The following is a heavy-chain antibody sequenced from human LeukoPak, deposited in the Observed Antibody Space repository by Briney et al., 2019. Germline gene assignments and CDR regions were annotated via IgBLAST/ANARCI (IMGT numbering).Heavy chain of an antibody. D-gene: IGHD6-13*01. Sequence: GGSLRLSCAASGFTFSSYGMHWVRQAPGKGLEWVAVIWYDGSNKFYADSVKGRFTISRDNSKNTLYLQMNSLRAEDTAEYYCARDRAAADLDYWGQGTLVTVSS. V-gene: IGHV3-33*01. CDR1: GFTFSSYG. CDR3: ARDRAAADLDY. CDR2: IWYDGSNK. J-gene: IGHJ4*02.